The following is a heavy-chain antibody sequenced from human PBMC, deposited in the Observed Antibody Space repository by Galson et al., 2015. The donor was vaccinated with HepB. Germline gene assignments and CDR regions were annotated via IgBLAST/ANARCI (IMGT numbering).Heavy chain of an antibody. D-gene: IGHD5-24*01. J-gene: IGHJ4*02. CDR1: GGSVSSGSYY. Sequence: TLSLTCTVSGGSVSSGSYYWSWIRQPPGKGLEWIGYIYYSGSTNYNPSLKSRVTISVDTSKNQFSLKLSSVTAADTAVYYCARVMATTRGFGYWGQGTLVTVSS. V-gene: IGHV4-61*01. CDR3: ARVMATTRGFGY. CDR2: IYYSGST.